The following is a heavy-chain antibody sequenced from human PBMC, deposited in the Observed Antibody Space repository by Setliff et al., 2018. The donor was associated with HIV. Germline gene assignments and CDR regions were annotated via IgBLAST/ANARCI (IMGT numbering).Heavy chain of an antibody. D-gene: IGHD3-10*01. CDR3: ATYADRESNRFDP. Sequence: PSETLSLTCAVSGGSFNIAKTFWGWVRQPPGKGLEWIGSIYYSGSTYYNPSLKSRVTISVGTSKNQFSLKLSSVTAADTAVYYCATYADRESNRFDPWGQGILVTVSS. J-gene: IGHJ5*02. CDR1: GGSFNIAKTF. V-gene: IGHV4-39*01. CDR2: IYYSGST.